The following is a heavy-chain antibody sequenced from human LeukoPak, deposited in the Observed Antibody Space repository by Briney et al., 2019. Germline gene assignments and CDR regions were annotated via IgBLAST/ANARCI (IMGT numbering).Heavy chain of an antibody. CDR3: AREGNLINASDY. D-gene: IGHD2-8*01. V-gene: IGHV4-34*01. J-gene: IGHJ4*02. Sequence: SGTLSLTCAVYGGSFSGYYWRWIRQPPGKGLEWIGEINHSGSTNYTPSLKSRVTISVDTSKNQFSLKLSSETAADTAVYYCAREGNLINASDYWGQGTLVTVSS. CDR1: GGSFSGYY. CDR2: INHSGST.